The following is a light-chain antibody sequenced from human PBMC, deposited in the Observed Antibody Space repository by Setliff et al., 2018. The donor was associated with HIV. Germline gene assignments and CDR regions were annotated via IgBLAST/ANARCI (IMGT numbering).Light chain of an antibody. Sequence: QSALTQPASVSGSPGQSITISCTGTSSDVGGYKYVYWYQQHPGKAPKLMIYEVSNRPSGISNRFSGSKSGNTASLTISGLQAEDEADYYCSSYTSINTFYVFGTGTKVTVL. CDR2: EVS. J-gene: IGLJ1*01. CDR1: SSDVGGYKY. V-gene: IGLV2-14*01. CDR3: SSYTSINTFYV.